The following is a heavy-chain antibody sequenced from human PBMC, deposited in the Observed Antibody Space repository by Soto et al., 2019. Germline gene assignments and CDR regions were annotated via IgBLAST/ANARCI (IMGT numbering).Heavy chain of an antibody. CDR1: GGSFSGYY. D-gene: IGHD5-12*01. V-gene: IGHV4-34*01. Sequence: PSETLSLTCAVYGGSFSGYYWTWIRQPPGTGLEWIGEISHSGSTNYNPSLKSRVTISVDTSKNQFSLKLTSVTAADTAVYYCAREYSGYGHASDIWGQGTMVTVSS. J-gene: IGHJ3*02. CDR3: AREYSGYGHASDI. CDR2: ISHSGST.